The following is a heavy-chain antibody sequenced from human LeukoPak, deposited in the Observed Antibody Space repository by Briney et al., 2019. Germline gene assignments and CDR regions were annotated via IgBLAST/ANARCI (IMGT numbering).Heavy chain of an antibody. J-gene: IGHJ4*02. CDR2: IRGKTYGGTA. CDR1: GFIFGDYG. Sequence: GGSLRLSCTASGFIFGDYGVSWFRQAPGKGLEWVGFIRGKTYGGTAEYAASVKGRSTISRDDSEGIAYLQMNSLKIEDTAVYFCTRSLTFCGSGCYRPADSWGQGTLVTVSS. D-gene: IGHD2-21*02. V-gene: IGHV3-49*03. CDR3: TRSLTFCGSGCYRPADS.